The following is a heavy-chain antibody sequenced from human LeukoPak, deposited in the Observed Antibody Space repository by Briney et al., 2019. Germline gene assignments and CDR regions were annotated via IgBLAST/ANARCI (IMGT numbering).Heavy chain of an antibody. V-gene: IGHV3-23*01. CDR2: ISHSGANT. D-gene: IGHD2-15*01. CDR1: AFTFTDSA. J-gene: IGHJ4*02. Sequence: GRSLRPACAASAFTFTDSAMDWVRPPPREGLEWVSLISHSGANTFYADAAKGRFSVSRDNSNNTMYLQMTSLRAEDTAVYYCAKDIEAPIWGQGTLVAAS. CDR3: AKDIEAPI.